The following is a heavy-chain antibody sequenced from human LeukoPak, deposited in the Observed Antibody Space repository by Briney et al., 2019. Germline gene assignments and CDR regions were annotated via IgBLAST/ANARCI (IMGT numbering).Heavy chain of an antibody. J-gene: IGHJ4*02. CDR3: TTDFVVVTADPAGY. CDR2: IKSKTDGGTT. CDR1: GFTFSNAW. V-gene: IGHV3-15*01. D-gene: IGHD2-21*02. Sequence: GGSLRLSGAASGFTFSNAWMSWVRQAPGKGLEWVGRIKSKTDGGTTDYAAPVKGRFTISRDDSKNTLYLQMNSLKTEDTAVYYCTTDFVVVTADPAGYWGQGTLVTVSS.